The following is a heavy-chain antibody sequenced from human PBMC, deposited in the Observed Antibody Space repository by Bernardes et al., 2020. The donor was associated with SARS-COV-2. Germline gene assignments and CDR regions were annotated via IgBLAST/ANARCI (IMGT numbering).Heavy chain of an antibody. CDR2: ISGSGRTT. CDR1: GFIFGNHA. V-gene: IGHV3-23*01. Sequence: GGSLRLSCAASGFIFGNHAMSWVRQPPGKGLEWVSSISGSGRTTHYADSVKGRFAISRDNSTNTLYLQMNSLRGEDTAVYYCAKDWLLFGIGAVDYWGLGTLVTVSS. J-gene: IGHJ4*02. D-gene: IGHD3-9*01. CDR3: AKDWLLFGIGAVDY.